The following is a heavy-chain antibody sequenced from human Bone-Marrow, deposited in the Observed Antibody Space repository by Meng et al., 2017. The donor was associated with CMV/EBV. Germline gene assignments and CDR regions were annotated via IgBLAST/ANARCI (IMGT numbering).Heavy chain of an antibody. J-gene: IGHJ4*02. D-gene: IGHD4-17*01. Sequence: GALRLSCAASGFTFSSYGMHWVRQAPGKGLEWVAFIRYDGSNNYYVDSVRGRFTISRDSSKNTLYLQMNSLRAEDTAVYYCAKSYGDYVDYFDYWGQGTLVTVSS. CDR2: IRYDGSNN. CDR3: AKSYGDYVDYFDY. V-gene: IGHV3-30*02. CDR1: GFTFSSYG.